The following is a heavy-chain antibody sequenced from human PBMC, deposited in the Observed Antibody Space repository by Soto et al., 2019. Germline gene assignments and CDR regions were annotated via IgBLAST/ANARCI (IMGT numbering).Heavy chain of an antibody. Sequence: QPGGSLRLSCAASGFTFSSYWMSWVRQAPGKGLEWVANIKQDGSEKYYVDSVKGRFTISRDNAKNSLYLQMNSLRAEDTAVYYCARDVDYYDSSFFDYWGQGTLVTVSS. D-gene: IGHD3-22*01. V-gene: IGHV3-7*05. J-gene: IGHJ4*02. CDR3: ARDVDYYDSSFFDY. CDR2: IKQDGSEK. CDR1: GFTFSSYW.